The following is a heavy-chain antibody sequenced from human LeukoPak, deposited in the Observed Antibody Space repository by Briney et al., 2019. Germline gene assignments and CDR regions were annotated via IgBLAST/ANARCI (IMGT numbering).Heavy chain of an antibody. CDR1: GFTFSSHA. J-gene: IGHJ4*02. CDR3: ARDLSGGYCFDY. D-gene: IGHD1-26*01. Sequence: PGGSLRLSCAASGFTFSSHAMHWLRQAPGKGLEWVAVILHDGSNKYWADSMKGRFTISRDNSKNTLSLQMNSLRVEDTAVYYCARDLSGGYCFDYWGQGTLVTVSS. V-gene: IGHV3-30-3*01. CDR2: ILHDGSNK.